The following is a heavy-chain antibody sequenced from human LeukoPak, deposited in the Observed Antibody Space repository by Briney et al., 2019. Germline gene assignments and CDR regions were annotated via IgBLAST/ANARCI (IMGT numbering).Heavy chain of an antibody. D-gene: IGHD1-26*01. J-gene: IGHJ4*02. V-gene: IGHV2-70*04. CDR1: GFSLSTSAMR. Sequence: YGPTLVNPTQTLTLTCTFSGFSLSTSAMRVNLIRQPPGKALEWLARIDWDDDKFYNPSLKTRLTISKDTSKNQVVLTMTNMDPVDTATYYCARVCPGTYSGSSPFDYWGQGAQVTVSS. CDR2: IDWDDDK. CDR3: ARVCPGTYSGSSPFDY.